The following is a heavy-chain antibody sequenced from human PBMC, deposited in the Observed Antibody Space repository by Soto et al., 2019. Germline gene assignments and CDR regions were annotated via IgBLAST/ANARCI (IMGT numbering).Heavy chain of an antibody. J-gene: IGHJ2*01. D-gene: IGHD3-22*01. Sequence: EVQLVQSGAEVKKPGESLKISCKGFGYSFTGHWIGWVRQMPGKGLEWMGIIYPGDSDTRYSPSFQGQVTISADKSISTAYLRWSSLKASDTAMYYCARHSPLGHYDSSGYYYGPTPGNWYFDLWGRGTLVTVSS. CDR3: ARHSPLGHYDSSGYYYGPTPGNWYFDL. V-gene: IGHV5-51*01. CDR2: IYPGDSDT. CDR1: GYSFTGHW.